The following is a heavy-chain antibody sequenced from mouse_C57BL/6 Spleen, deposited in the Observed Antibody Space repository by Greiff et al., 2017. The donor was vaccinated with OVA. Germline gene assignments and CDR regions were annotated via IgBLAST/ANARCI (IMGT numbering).Heavy chain of an antibody. CDR2: ISNGGGST. CDR1: GFTFSDYY. Sequence: EVKLMESGGGLVQPGGSLKLSCAASGFTFSDYYMYWVRQTPEKRLEWVAYISNGGGSTYYPDTVKGRFTISRDNAKNTLYLQMSRLKSEDTAMYYCARDRTGTGFDYWGQGTTLTVSS. J-gene: IGHJ2*01. D-gene: IGHD4-1*01. V-gene: IGHV5-12*01. CDR3: ARDRTGTGFDY.